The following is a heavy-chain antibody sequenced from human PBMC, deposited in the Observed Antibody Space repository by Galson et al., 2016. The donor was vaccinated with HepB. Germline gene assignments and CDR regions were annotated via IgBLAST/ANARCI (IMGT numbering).Heavy chain of an antibody. Sequence: SLRLSCAASGFTFRSYAMTWVRQAPGKGLEWVSTISSSGGSTYHADSVKGRFTISRDNSKNTVYLQMNSLRAEDTAVYYCAKFASGTYYLDSFDYWGQGTLVTVSS. J-gene: IGHJ4*02. CDR3: AKFASGTYYLDSFDY. CDR1: GFTFRSYA. CDR2: ISSSGGST. D-gene: IGHD3-10*01. V-gene: IGHV3-23*01.